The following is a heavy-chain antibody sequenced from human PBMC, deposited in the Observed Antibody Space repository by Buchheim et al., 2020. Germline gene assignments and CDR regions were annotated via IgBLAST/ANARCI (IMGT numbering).Heavy chain of an antibody. J-gene: IGHJ6*02. V-gene: IGHV3-7*01. CDR1: GFTFSSYW. CDR2: IKQDGSEK. CDR3: ARDYVSNYLPGGMDV. Sequence: EVQLVESGGGLVQPGGSLRLSCAASGFTFSSYWMSWVRQAPGKGLEWVANIKQDGSEKYYVDSVKGRFTISRDNAKHSLYLQMNSLRAEDTAVYYCARDYVSNYLPGGMDVWGQGTT. D-gene: IGHD4-11*01.